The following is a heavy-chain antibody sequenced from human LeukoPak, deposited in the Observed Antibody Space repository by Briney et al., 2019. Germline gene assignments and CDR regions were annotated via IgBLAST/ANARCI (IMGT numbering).Heavy chain of an antibody. V-gene: IGHV3-9*01. CDR1: GFIFDDYA. Sequence: TGGSLRLSCAASGFIFDDYAMHWVRQAPGKGLEWVSGISWNGGSIGYADSVKGRFTISRDNAKNTLYLQMYSLTAEDTAVYYCARDWIRFGELKDYWGQGTPVTVSS. CDR2: ISWNGGSI. J-gene: IGHJ4*02. D-gene: IGHD3-10*01. CDR3: ARDWIRFGELKDY.